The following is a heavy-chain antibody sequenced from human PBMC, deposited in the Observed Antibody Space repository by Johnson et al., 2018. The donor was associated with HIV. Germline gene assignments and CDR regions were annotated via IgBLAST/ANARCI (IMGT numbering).Heavy chain of an antibody. J-gene: IGHJ3*02. CDR2: INWNGGST. V-gene: IGHV3-20*01. D-gene: IGHD6-6*01. Sequence: VQLVESGGGLVKPGGSLRLSCAASGFTFSTYAMSWVRQAPGRGLEWVSGINWNGGSTGYADSVKGRFTISRDNAKNSMYLQMNSLRAEDTALYDCARDRYSSSSGAFDIWGQGTMVTVSA. CDR3: ARDRYSSSSGAFDI. CDR1: GFTFSTYA.